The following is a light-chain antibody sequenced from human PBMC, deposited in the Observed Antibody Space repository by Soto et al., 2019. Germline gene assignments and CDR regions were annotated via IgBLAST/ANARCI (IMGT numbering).Light chain of an antibody. V-gene: IGKV1-39*01. CDR3: QQTFSFPHT. J-gene: IGKJ3*01. CDR2: SAS. CDR1: QTINTF. Sequence: DIQMTQSPSSLSASVGHRVTITCRASQTINTFLHWYQQKPGHAPNLLIYSASTLQPGVPSRFSGSGSGTDFTLPLSSLQPEDFATYFCQQTFSFPHTFGPGTKVDLK.